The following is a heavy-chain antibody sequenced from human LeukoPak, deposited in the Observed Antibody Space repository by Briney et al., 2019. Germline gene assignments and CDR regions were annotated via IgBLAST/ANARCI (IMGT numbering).Heavy chain of an antibody. CDR3: ARGKGSGWYGLGY. Sequence: GGSLRLSCAVSGFTFSSYGMSWVRQAPGKGLEWVSVIYSGGSTYYADSVKGRFTISRDNSKNTLYLQMNSLRAEDTAVYYCARGKGSGWYGLGYWGQGTLVTVSS. V-gene: IGHV3-53*01. D-gene: IGHD6-19*01. J-gene: IGHJ4*02. CDR1: GFTFSSYG. CDR2: IYSGGST.